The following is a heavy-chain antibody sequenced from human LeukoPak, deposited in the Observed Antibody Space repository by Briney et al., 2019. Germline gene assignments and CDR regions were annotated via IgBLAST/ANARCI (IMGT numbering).Heavy chain of an antibody. CDR2: IYSNGNT. CDR1: GGSFSGYY. CDR3: ARSATVTTGYFDY. V-gene: IGHV4-34*01. Sequence: PSETLSLTCAVYGGSFSGYYWSWIRQSPENGLDWIGSIYSNGNTYYNPSVKSRVTMSVDTSKNQFSLKLTSMTAAETAVYYCARSATVTTGYFDYWGQGAQVTVSS. D-gene: IGHD4-17*01. J-gene: IGHJ4*02.